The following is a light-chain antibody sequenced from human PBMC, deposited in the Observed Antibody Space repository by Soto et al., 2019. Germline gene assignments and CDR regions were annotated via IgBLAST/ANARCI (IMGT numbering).Light chain of an antibody. CDR3: QQRSTGRT. V-gene: IGKV3-11*01. Sequence: EIVLTQSPATLSLSPGERATLSCRASQSVSSHLAWYQHKPGQAPRLLIYDASHRATGIPARFSGSGSGTDLPLTISSLEPKDFAVYYCQQRSTGRTFGQGTKVEIK. CDR2: DAS. CDR1: QSVSSH. J-gene: IGKJ1*01.